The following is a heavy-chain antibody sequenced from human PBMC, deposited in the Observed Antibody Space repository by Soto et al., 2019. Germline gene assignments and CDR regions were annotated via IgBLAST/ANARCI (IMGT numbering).Heavy chain of an antibody. CDR3: ARAVWGSSQEFDN. V-gene: IGHV1-2*06. J-gene: IGHJ4*02. CDR2: INPNSGGT. D-gene: IGHD3-16*01. CDR1: GYTFSGYY. Sequence: ASVKVSCKASGYTFSGYYIHWVRRAPGQGLEWMGRINPNSGGTDYAQNFQGRVTITRDTSIRTVFMELSSLTSDDTAVYYCARAVWGSSQEFDNWGQGTRVPVSS.